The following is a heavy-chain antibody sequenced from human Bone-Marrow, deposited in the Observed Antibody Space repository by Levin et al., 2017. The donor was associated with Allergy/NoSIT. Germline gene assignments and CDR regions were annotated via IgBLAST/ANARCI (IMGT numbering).Heavy chain of an antibody. J-gene: IGHJ4*02. Sequence: PGGSLRLSCAASGFTFSDYAMHWVRQAPGKGLEWVAVILYDGSSKYYAGSVKGRFTISRDNSKNTLYLQMNSLRAEDTAVYYCARSPHIVAADHYYDYWGQGTLVTVSS. D-gene: IGHD6-13*01. CDR2: ILYDGSSK. CDR1: GFTFSDYA. V-gene: IGHV3-30-3*01. CDR3: ARSPHIVAADHYYDY.